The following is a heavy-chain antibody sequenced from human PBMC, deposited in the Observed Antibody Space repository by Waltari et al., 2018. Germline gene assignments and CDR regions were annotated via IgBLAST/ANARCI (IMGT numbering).Heavy chain of an antibody. Sequence: VPLVEAGGSLVQPGGSLSLSCGASGFSFSSYSMNWVRQAPGKGLEWVSYISPTSSTIYYADSVKGRFTISRDNGKDSLHLQMNSLRDEDTAVYYCATAARRRDVGDLSWGQGTLVTVSA. J-gene: IGHJ4*02. V-gene: IGHV3-48*02. CDR3: ATAARRRDVGDLS. CDR1: GFSFSSYS. D-gene: IGHD3-16*02. CDR2: ISPTSSTI.